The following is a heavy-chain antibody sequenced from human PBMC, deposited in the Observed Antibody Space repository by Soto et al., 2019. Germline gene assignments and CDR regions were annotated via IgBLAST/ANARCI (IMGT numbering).Heavy chain of an antibody. J-gene: IGHJ5*02. CDR1: GYSFTSYW. CDR2: IDPSDSYT. D-gene: IGHD6-13*01. Sequence: GESLKISCKGSGYSFTSYWISWVRQMPGKGLEWMGRIDPSDSYTNYSPSFQGHVTISADKSISTAYLQWSSLKASDTALYYCARHWGFAVAGSRFDPWGLGTLVTVSS. CDR3: ARHWGFAVAGSRFDP. V-gene: IGHV5-10-1*01.